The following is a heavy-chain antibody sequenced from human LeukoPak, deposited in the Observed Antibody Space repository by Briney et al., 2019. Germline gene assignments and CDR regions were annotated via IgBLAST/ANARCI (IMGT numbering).Heavy chain of an antibody. CDR1: GFTFNIYA. J-gene: IGHJ4*02. V-gene: IGHV3-48*02. Sequence: GGSLRLSCVASGFTFNIYAMIWVRQAPGKGLEWVSYLSGRSDSIYYAESVKGRFTIPRDNAKNSLYLQMNSLRDEDTAVYYCARDFRYRDSSGYYSFDYWGQGTLVTVSS. CDR3: ARDFRYRDSSGYYSFDY. CDR2: LSGRSDSI. D-gene: IGHD3-22*01.